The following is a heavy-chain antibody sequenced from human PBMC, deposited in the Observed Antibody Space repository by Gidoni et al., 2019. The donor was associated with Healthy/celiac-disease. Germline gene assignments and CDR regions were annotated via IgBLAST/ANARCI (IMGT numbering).Heavy chain of an antibody. J-gene: IGHJ6*03. CDR2: INHSGST. CDR3: ARITTHYYYYMDV. CDR1: GGSFSGYY. V-gene: IGHV4-34*01. D-gene: IGHD1-20*01. Sequence: QVQLQQWGAGLLKPSETLSLTCAVYGGSFSGYYWSWIRQPPGKGLEWIGEINHSGSTNYNPSLKSRVTISVDTSKNQFSLKLSSVTAADTAVYYCARITTHYYYYMDVWGKGTTVTVSS.